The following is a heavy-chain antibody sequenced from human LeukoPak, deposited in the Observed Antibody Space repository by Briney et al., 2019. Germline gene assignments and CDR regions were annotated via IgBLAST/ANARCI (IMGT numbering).Heavy chain of an antibody. D-gene: IGHD3-10*02. J-gene: IGHJ6*04. CDR1: EFTFISYW. CDR3: AELGITMIGGV. V-gene: IGHV3-7*01. CDR2: IKQDGSEK. Sequence: GGSLRLSCAASEFTFISYWMTWVRQAPGKGMEWVANIKQDGSEKYYVDSVKGRFTISRDNAKNSLYLQMNSLRAEDTAVYYCAELGITMIGGVWGKGTTVTVSS.